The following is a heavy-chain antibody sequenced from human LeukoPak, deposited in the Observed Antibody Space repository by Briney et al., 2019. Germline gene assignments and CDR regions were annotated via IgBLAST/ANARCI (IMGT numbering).Heavy chain of an antibody. CDR2: ISSSSTYI. Sequence: SGGSLRLPCAASGFTFSTYSMSWVRQAPGMGLEWVSSISSSSTYIYYADSVKGRFTISRDNTKNSLYLQMNSLRAEDTAVYYCARFQGAHYWGQGTLVTVSS. V-gene: IGHV3-21*01. CDR1: GFTFSTYS. CDR3: ARFQGAHY. J-gene: IGHJ4*02. D-gene: IGHD4/OR15-4a*01.